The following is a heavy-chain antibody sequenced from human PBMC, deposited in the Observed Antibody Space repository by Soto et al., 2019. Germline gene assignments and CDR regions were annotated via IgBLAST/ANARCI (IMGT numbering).Heavy chain of an antibody. D-gene: IGHD2-15*01. V-gene: IGHV1-24*01. CDR1: GYTLTELS. CDR2: FDPEDGET. CDR3: ATVPDCSGGSCYSLYFDY. J-gene: IGHJ4*02. Sequence: ASVKVSCKVSGYTLTELSMHWVRQDPGKGLEWMGGFDPEDGETIYAQKFQGRVTMTEDTSTDTAYMELSSLRSEDTAVYYCATVPDCSGGSCYSLYFDYWGQGTLVTVSS.